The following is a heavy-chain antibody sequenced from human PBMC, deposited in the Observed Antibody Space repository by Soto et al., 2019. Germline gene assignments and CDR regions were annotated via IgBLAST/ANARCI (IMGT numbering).Heavy chain of an antibody. CDR2: VNDDGSDT. Sequence: GSLRLSCAASGFTFSNSWIHWVRQAPGKGLVWVSRVNDDGSDTRYADSVKGRFTIFRDNGKNILYLQMNSLRAEDTALYYCARDVDADFRTDFDYWGRGTLVTVSS. D-gene: IGHD4-17*01. CDR3: ARDVDADFRTDFDY. CDR1: GFTFSNSW. V-gene: IGHV3-74*01. J-gene: IGHJ4*02.